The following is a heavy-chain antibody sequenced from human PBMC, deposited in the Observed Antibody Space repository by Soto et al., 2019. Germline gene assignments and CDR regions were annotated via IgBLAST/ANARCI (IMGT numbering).Heavy chain of an antibody. Sequence: HEHLVQSGAEVKRPGASLKVSCKASGYSFTGYYIHWVRQAPGQGLEWMGWINPDSGATNYAQNFQGRVTLTSDTAIGTASLYLTMLTSDDTAVYYCERGDDGTGGYPFPYFDYWGQGTLVIVSS. CDR1: GYSFTGYY. CDR2: INPDSGAT. J-gene: IGHJ4*02. V-gene: IGHV1-2*02. CDR3: ERGDDGTGGYPFPYFDY. D-gene: IGHD2-8*02.